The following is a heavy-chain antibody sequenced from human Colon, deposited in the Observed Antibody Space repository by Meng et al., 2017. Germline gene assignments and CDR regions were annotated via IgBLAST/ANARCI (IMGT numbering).Heavy chain of an antibody. D-gene: IGHD3-10*01. J-gene: IGHJ4*02. CDR2: IYYSGST. Sequence: QVPPQESVPALVKPSQTLSLTCTVSGGSISSGGYYWSWIRQHPGKGLEWIGYIYYSGSTYYNPSLKSRVTISVDTSKNQFSLKLSSVTAADTAVYYCARSSTYYYGSGSSVLFDYWGQGTLVTVSS. V-gene: IGHV4-31*03. CDR3: ARSSTYYYGSGSSVLFDY. CDR1: GGSISSGGYY.